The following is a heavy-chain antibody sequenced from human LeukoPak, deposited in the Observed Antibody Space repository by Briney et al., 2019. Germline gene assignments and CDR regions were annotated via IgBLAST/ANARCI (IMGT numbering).Heavy chain of an antibody. CDR2: IYYSGST. CDR1: GGSFSGYY. CDR3: ARQAVAGSGQSGYGY. Sequence: TSETLSLTCAVYGGSFSGYYWSWIRQPPGKGLEWIGYIYYSGSTNYNPSLKSRVTISVDTSKNQFSLKLSSVTAADTAVYYCARQAVAGSGQSGYGYWGQGTLVTVSS. V-gene: IGHV4-59*08. D-gene: IGHD6-19*01. J-gene: IGHJ4*02.